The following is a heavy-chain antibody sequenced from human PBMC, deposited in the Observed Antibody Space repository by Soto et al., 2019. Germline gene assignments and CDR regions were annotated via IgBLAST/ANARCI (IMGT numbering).Heavy chain of an antibody. Sequence: SETLSLTCAVYGGSFSGYSWSWIRQPPGKGLEWIGEINDRGSTIYNPSLKSRVTMSVDTSKNQFSLKLNSVTAADTAVYYCVRDPVGVSPGDYYYYGMDVWGQGTTVTVSS. CDR2: INDRGST. D-gene: IGHD3-3*01. CDR1: GGSFSGYS. V-gene: IGHV4-34*01. J-gene: IGHJ6*02. CDR3: VRDPVGVSPGDYYYYGMDV.